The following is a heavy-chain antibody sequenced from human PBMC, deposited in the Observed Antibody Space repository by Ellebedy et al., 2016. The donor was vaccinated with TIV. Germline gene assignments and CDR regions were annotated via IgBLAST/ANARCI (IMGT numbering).Heavy chain of an antibody. Sequence: ASVKVSCXASGYTFTGYYMHWVRQAPGQGLEWMGIINPSGGSTSYAQKFQGRVTMTRDTSTSTVYMELSSLRSDDTAVYYCARPVGYCTNGVCYTAGFVYAFDIWGQGTMVTVSS. V-gene: IGHV1-46*01. D-gene: IGHD2-8*01. CDR3: ARPVGYCTNGVCYTAGFVYAFDI. CDR1: GYTFTGYY. J-gene: IGHJ3*02. CDR2: INPSGGST.